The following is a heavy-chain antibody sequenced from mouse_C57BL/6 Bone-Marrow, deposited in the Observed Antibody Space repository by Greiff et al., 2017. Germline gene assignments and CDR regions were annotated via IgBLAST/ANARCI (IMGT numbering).Heavy chain of an antibody. Sequence: QVQLQQSGPELVKPGASVKISCKASGYAFSSSWMNWVKQRPGKGLEWIGRIYPGDGDTNYNGKFKGKATLTAAKSSSTAYMQLSSLTSEDSAVYVGAKWLTTVEAKAMDYWGQGTSVTVSS. D-gene: IGHD1-1*01. CDR2: IYPGDGDT. CDR1: GYAFSSSW. V-gene: IGHV1-82*01. J-gene: IGHJ4*01. CDR3: AKWLTTVEAKAMDY.